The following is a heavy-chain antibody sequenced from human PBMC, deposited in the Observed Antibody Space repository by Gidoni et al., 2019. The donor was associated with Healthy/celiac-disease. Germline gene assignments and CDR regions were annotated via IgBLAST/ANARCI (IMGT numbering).Heavy chain of an antibody. D-gene: IGHD3-3*01. V-gene: IGHV4-39*01. CDR3: ARQVYDFLFRGAAQFDP. CDR1: GGSISSSSYY. Sequence: QLQLQESGPGLVKPSETLSLTCTVSGGSISSSSYYWVWIRQPPGKGLEWIGSIYYSGSTYYNPSLKSRVTISVDTSKNQFSLKLSSVTAADTAVYYCARQVYDFLFRGAAQFDPWGQGTLVTVSS. CDR2: IYYSGST. J-gene: IGHJ5*02.